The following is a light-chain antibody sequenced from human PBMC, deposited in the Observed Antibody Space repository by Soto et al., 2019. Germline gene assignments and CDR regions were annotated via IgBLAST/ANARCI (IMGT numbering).Light chain of an antibody. CDR2: EAS. CDR1: QTVGVR. J-gene: IGKJ5*01. CDR3: QQRSNWPPIT. V-gene: IGKV3-11*01. Sequence: IVLTQSPATRSSSRLGGGTGGCMASQTVGVRLAWYQHKPGQPPRLIIYEASNRAAGIPARFSGSGFGTDFTLTISSLEPEDAAVYYCQQRSNWPPITFGQGTRLEIK.